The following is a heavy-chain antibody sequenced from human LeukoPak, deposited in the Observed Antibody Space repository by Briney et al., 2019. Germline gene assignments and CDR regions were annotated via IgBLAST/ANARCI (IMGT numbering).Heavy chain of an antibody. V-gene: IGHV1-46*01. CDR1: GYTFTSYY. J-gene: IGHJ4*02. Sequence: ASVKVSCKASGYTFTSYYMHWVRQAPGQGLEWMGIINPSGGSTSYAQKFQGRVTMTRDMSTSTVYMELSSLRSEDTAVYYCVAVLGEGLIYYFDYWGQGTLVTVSS. CDR2: INPSGGST. D-gene: IGHD3-10*01. CDR3: VAVLGEGLIYYFDY.